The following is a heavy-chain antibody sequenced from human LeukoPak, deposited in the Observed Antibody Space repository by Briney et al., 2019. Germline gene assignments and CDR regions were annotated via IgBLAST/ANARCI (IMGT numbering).Heavy chain of an antibody. J-gene: IGHJ3*02. CDR2: INPNSGGT. V-gene: IGHV1-2*02. D-gene: IGHD3-9*01. CDR1: GYTFTGYY. Sequence: RASVKVSCKASGYTFTGYYMHWVRQAPGQGLEWMGWINPNSGGTNYAQKFQGRVTMTRDTSISTAYMELSRLRSDDTAVYYCARECAKYDILTGYSPQSADAFDIWGQGTMVTVSS. CDR3: ARECAKYDILTGYSPQSADAFDI.